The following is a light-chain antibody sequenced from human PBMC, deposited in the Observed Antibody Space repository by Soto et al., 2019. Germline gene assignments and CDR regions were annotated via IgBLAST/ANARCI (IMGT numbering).Light chain of an antibody. Sequence: QSVLTQPASVTGSPGQSITISCTGTSSDVGGYNYVSWYQHHPGKAPKLLIYDVSNRPSGVPNRLSGSKSDNTASLTISGLQPEDEADYYCSSYTTSNTRQIVFGTGTKVTVL. CDR3: SSYTTSNTRQIV. CDR2: DVS. CDR1: SSDVGGYNY. J-gene: IGLJ1*01. V-gene: IGLV2-14*03.